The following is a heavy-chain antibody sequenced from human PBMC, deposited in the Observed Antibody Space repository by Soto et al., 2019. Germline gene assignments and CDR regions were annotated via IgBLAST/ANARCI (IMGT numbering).Heavy chain of an antibody. D-gene: IGHD3-22*01. V-gene: IGHV4-30-4*01. CDR2: IHNSGNT. J-gene: IGHJ5*02. Sequence: SETLSLTSTVSGGSLSSGDYSWRWIRPPPGKGLEWIGYIHNSGNTYYNPSLKSRVTISLDMSKNQFSLNLRSVTAADTAVYYCARDWDSSGYFWFDPWGQGTLVTVSS. CDR1: GGSLSSGDYS. CDR3: ARDWDSSGYFWFDP.